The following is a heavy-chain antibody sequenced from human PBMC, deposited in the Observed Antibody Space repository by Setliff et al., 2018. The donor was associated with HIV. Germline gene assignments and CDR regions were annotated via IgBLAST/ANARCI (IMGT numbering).Heavy chain of an antibody. Sequence: KSSETLSLTCAVYGGSFSGYYWSWIRQPPGKGLEWIGYIYYSGSTNYNPSLKSRVTISVDTSKNQFSLKLSSVTAADTAVYYCARDGFWSGYIDYWGQGTLVTVSS. CDR2: IYYSGST. CDR1: GGSFSGYY. CDR3: ARDGFWSGYIDY. V-gene: IGHV4-59*12. D-gene: IGHD3-3*01. J-gene: IGHJ4*02.